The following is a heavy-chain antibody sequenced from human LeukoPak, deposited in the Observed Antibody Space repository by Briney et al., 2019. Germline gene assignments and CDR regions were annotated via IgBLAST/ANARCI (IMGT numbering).Heavy chain of an antibody. V-gene: IGHV4-39*01. J-gene: IGHJ6*02. Sequence: SETLSLTCTSSAGSVASTGCYWGWIRQPPGKRLDWIGCAYYTGEIYSTPSLKSRLTISVDTSKNQFALTLTFVTAADTAVYYCGRHVSNGWDYHYGLDVWGQGTTVTVSS. CDR1: AGSVASTGCY. CDR3: GRHVSNGWDYHYGLDV. CDR2: AYYTGEI. D-gene: IGHD6-19*01.